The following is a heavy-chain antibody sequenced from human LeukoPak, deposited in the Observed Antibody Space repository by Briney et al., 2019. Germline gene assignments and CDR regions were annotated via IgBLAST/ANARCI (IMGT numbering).Heavy chain of an antibody. CDR3: ARKTGDC. V-gene: IGHV3-30-3*01. CDR2: ISYDGSNK. Sequence: PGRSLRLSCAASGFTFSSYAMHWVRQAPGKGLEWVAVISYDGSNKYYADSVKGRFTISRDNAKNPLYLQMNSLRVEDTAVYYCARKTGDCWGQGTLVIVSS. J-gene: IGHJ4*02. CDR1: GFTFSSYA. D-gene: IGHD1-14*01.